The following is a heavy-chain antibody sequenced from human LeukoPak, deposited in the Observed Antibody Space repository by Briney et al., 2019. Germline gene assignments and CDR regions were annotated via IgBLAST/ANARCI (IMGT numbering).Heavy chain of an antibody. J-gene: IGHJ6*03. V-gene: IGHV4-38-2*02. CDR1: GYSISSGYY. D-gene: IGHD6-13*01. Sequence: SETLSLTCTVSGYSISSGYYWGWIRQPPGKGLEWIGSIYHSGSTYYNPSVKSRVTISVDTSKNQFSLTLSSVTTADTAVYYCAREGGSTYIANYYYYMDVWGKGTTVTVSS. CDR3: AREGGSTYIANYYYYMDV. CDR2: IYHSGST.